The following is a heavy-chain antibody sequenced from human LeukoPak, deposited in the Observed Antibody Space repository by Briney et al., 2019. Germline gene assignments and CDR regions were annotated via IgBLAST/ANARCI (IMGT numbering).Heavy chain of an antibody. D-gene: IGHD2-2*01. CDR1: GFTFSSYS. Sequence: PGGSLRLSCAASGFTFSSYSMNWVRQAPGKGLERVSSISSSSSYIYYADSVKGRFTISRDNAKNSLYLQMNSLRAEDTAVYYCASSIVVVPAACDYWGQGTLVTVSS. J-gene: IGHJ4*02. V-gene: IGHV3-21*01. CDR2: ISSSSSYI. CDR3: ASSIVVVPAACDY.